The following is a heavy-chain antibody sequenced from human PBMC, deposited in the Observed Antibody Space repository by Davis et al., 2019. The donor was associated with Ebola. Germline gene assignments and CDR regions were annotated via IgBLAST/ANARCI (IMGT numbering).Heavy chain of an antibody. CDR3: ARLLEDTAMGYWYFDL. J-gene: IGHJ2*01. D-gene: IGHD5-18*01. CDR1: GFTFSSYS. V-gene: IGHV3-21*01. Sequence: GESLKISCAASGFTFSSYSMNWVRQAPGKGLEWVSSISSSSSYIYYADSVKGRFTISRDNAKNSLYLQMNSLRAEDTAVYYCARLLEDTAMGYWYFDLWGRGTLVTVSS. CDR2: ISSSSSYI.